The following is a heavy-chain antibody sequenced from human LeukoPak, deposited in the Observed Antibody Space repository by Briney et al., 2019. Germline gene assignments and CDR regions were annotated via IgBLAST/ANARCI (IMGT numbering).Heavy chain of an antibody. J-gene: IGHJ4*02. Sequence: GGSLRLSCAASGFTFSSYSMNWVRQAPGKGLEWVASINQDGSEKYYVDSVKGRFTISRDNAKNSLYLQMSSLRAEDTAVYYCARDRIAPPRGIFDSWGQGTLVTVSS. CDR3: ARDRIAPPRGIFDS. V-gene: IGHV3-7*01. CDR1: GFTFSSYS. D-gene: IGHD6-13*01. CDR2: INQDGSEK.